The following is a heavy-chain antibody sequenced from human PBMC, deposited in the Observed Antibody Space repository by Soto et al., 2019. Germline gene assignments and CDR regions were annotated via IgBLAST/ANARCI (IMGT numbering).Heavy chain of an antibody. V-gene: IGHV1-3*01. Sequence: ASVKVSCKASGYTFTSYAMHWVRQAPGQRLEWMGWINAGNGNTKYSQKFQGRVTITRDTSASTAYMELSSLRSEDTAVYYCARDPSTIFGVVTTFDYWGQGTLVTVSS. CDR1: GYTFTSYA. J-gene: IGHJ4*02. CDR2: INAGNGNT. D-gene: IGHD3-3*01. CDR3: ARDPSTIFGVVTTFDY.